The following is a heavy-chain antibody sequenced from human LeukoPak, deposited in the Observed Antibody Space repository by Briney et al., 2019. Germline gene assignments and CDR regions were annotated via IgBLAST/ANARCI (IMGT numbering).Heavy chain of an antibody. Sequence: KPSETLSLACTVSDGSISSSSYYWAWIRQPPGKGLEWIGNIYYNGDTYYNPSLKSRVTISVDTSKNQFSLKLSSVTAADTAVYYCARVGYYARAFDIWGQGTMVTVSS. V-gene: IGHV4-39*07. J-gene: IGHJ3*02. CDR3: ARVGYYARAFDI. D-gene: IGHD3-10*01. CDR2: IYYNGDT. CDR1: DGSISSSSYY.